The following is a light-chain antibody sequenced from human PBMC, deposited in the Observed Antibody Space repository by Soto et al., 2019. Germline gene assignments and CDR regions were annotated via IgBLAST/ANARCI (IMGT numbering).Light chain of an antibody. CDR3: SSYTSSRTYV. J-gene: IGLJ1*01. Sequence: QSVLTQPASVSGSPGQSIAISCTGTSSYVGGYNYVSWYQQHPGKAPKLMIYDVSNRPSGVSNRFSGSKSGNTASLTISGLQAEDEADYYCSSYTSSRTYVFGSGTKVT. CDR1: SSYVGGYNY. CDR2: DVS. V-gene: IGLV2-14*03.